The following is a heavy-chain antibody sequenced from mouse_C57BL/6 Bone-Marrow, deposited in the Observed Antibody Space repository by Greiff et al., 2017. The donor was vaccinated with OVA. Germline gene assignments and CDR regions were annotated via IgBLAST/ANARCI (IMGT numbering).Heavy chain of an antibody. CDR3: ARHGRYYAMDY. D-gene: IGHD4-1*01. Sequence: EVQRVESGGDLVKPGGSLKLSCAASGFTFSSYGMSWVRQTPDKRLEWVATISSGGSYTYYPDSVQGRFTISRDNAKNTLYLQMSSLKSEDTAMYYCARHGRYYAMDYWGQGTSVTVSS. CDR1: GFTFSSYG. CDR2: ISSGGSYT. J-gene: IGHJ4*01. V-gene: IGHV5-6*01.